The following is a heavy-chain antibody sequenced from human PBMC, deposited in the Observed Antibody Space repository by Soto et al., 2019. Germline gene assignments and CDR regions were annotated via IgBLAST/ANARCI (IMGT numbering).Heavy chain of an antibody. CDR3: AKDAARLGTFPDH. Sequence: QVQLVESGGGVVQPGTSLTLSCAASGFTFREYGMHWLRQAPGKGLQWLTVVSYDGSGKFYADSVKGRFTISRDNSKNRLYLQMNSLRPEDTAVYYCAKDAARLGTFPDHWGQGTLVTVSS. CDR1: GFTFREYG. V-gene: IGHV3-30*18. J-gene: IGHJ4*02. CDR2: VSYDGSGK. D-gene: IGHD7-27*01.